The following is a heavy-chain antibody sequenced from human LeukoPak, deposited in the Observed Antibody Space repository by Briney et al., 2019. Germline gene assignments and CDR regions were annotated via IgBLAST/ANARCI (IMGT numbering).Heavy chain of an antibody. CDR3: ASEDSSSSYFDY. CDR2: IYYSGST. V-gene: IGHV4-30-4*08. Sequence: NPSETLSLTCTVSGVSISSGDYYWSWIRQPPGKGLEWIGYIYYSGSTYYNPSLKSRVTISVDTSKNQFSLKLSSVTAADTAVYYCASEDSSSSYFDYWGQGTLVTVSS. CDR1: GVSISSGDYY. D-gene: IGHD6-6*01. J-gene: IGHJ4*02.